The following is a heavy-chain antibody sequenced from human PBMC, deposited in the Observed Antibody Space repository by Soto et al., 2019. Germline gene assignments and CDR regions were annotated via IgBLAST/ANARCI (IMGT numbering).Heavy chain of an antibody. CDR3: ARRVVVPPDSLLAFDY. J-gene: IGHJ4*02. Sequence: EVQLVESGGGLIQPGGSLRLSCAASGFTVSSNYMSWVRQAPGKGLEWVSVIYSGGSTYYADSVKGRFTISRDNSKNTLDLQMNSLSAEDTAVYYCARRVVVPPDSLLAFDYWGQGTLVTVSS. V-gene: IGHV3-53*01. CDR2: IYSGGST. D-gene: IGHD2-15*01. CDR1: GFTVSSNY.